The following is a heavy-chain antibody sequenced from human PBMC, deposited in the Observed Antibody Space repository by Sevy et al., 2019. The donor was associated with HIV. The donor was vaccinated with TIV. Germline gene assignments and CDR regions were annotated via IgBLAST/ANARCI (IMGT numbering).Heavy chain of an antibody. CDR1: GFTFSSYW. V-gene: IGHV3-74*01. CDR3: ARASSGWYATTDYYGMDV. CDR2: INSGGSST. D-gene: IGHD6-19*01. Sequence: GGSLRLSCAASGFTFSSYWMHWVRQAPGKGLVWVSRINSGGSSTSYADSVKGRFTISRDNAKNTLYLQMNSLRAEDTAVYYCARASSGWYATTDYYGMDVWGQGTTVTVSS. J-gene: IGHJ6*02.